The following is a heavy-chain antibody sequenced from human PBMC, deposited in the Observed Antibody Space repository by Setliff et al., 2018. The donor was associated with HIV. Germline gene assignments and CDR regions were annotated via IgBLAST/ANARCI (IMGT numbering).Heavy chain of an antibody. CDR3: ARDFGRFGELYSDY. J-gene: IGHJ4*02. V-gene: IGHV1-69*05. CDR1: GGTFSSYA. CDR2: IIPIFDTA. Sequence: SVKVSCKASGGTFSSYAISWVRQAPGQGLEWMGGIIPIFDTANYAQKFQGRVTITTDESTSTAYMELSSLKAEDTAVYHCARDFGRFGELYSDYWGQGTLVTVSS. D-gene: IGHD3-10*01.